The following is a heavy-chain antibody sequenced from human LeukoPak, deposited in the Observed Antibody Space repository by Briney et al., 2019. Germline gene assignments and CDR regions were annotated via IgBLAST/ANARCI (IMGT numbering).Heavy chain of an antibody. CDR1: GGSISSGGYY. CDR2: IYYSGST. CDR3: ARDRYYYGSGSYSYFDY. Sequence: PSETLSLTCTVSGGSISSGGYYWSWIRQPPGKGLEWIGYIYYSGSTNYNPSLKSRVTISVDTSKNQFSLKLSSVTAADTAVYYCARDRYYYGSGSYSYFDYWGQGTLVTVSS. V-gene: IGHV4-61*08. J-gene: IGHJ4*02. D-gene: IGHD3-10*01.